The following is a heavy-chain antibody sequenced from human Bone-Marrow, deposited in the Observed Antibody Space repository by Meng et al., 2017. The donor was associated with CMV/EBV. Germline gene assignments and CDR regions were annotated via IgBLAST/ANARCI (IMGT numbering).Heavy chain of an antibody. Sequence: GESLKISCAASGFSFSYYSMHWVRQAPGKGLEWVSSISSSSSYIYYADSVKGRFTISRDNAKNSLYLQMNSLRAEDTAVYYCARDGDRGIFGVGEDAFDIWGQGTMVTVSS. J-gene: IGHJ3*02. CDR3: ARDGDRGIFGVGEDAFDI. CDR1: GFSFSYYS. V-gene: IGHV3-21*01. D-gene: IGHD3-3*01. CDR2: ISSSSSYI.